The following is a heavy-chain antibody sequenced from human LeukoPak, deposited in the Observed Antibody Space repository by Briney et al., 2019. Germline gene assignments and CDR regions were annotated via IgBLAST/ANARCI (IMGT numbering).Heavy chain of an antibody. V-gene: IGHV3-23*01. J-gene: IGHJ4*02. Sequence: PGGSLRLSCAASGFTFSSYAMSWVRQAPGKGLEWVSAISGSGGSTYYADSVKGRYTISRDNSKNTLYLQMNSLRAEDTAVYYCAKDKRWELPGGYFDYWGQGTLVTVSS. D-gene: IGHD1-26*01. CDR1: GFTFSSYA. CDR3: AKDKRWELPGGYFDY. CDR2: ISGSGGST.